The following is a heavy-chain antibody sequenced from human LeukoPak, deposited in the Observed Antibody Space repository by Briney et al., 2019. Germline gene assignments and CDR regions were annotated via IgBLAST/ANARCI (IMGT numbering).Heavy chain of an antibody. CDR2: INPNSGGT. CDR3: ARGSMIDNF. CDR1: GYTLTGYL. Sequence: ASVKVSCKASGYTLTGYLMHWVRQAPGQGLEWMGWINPNSGGTNYAQKFQGRVTMTTDTSTSTAYMELRSLRSDDTAVYYCARGSMIDNFWGQGTLVTVSS. J-gene: IGHJ4*02. V-gene: IGHV1-2*02. D-gene: IGHD3-22*01.